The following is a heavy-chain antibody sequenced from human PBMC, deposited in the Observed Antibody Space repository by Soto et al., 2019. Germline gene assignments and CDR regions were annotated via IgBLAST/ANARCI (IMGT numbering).Heavy chain of an antibody. CDR3: ARHARYYYMDV. Sequence: SETLSLTCTVSAGSISSYYWSWIRQPPGKGLEWIGYIYYSGSTNYNPSLKSRVTISVDTSKNQFSLKLSSVTAADTAVYYCARHARYYYMDVSGKGTTVTVSS. J-gene: IGHJ6*03. CDR1: AGSISSYY. CDR2: IYYSGST. V-gene: IGHV4-59*08.